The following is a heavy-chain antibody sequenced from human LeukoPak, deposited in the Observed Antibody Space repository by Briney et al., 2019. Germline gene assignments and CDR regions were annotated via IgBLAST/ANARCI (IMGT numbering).Heavy chain of an antibody. CDR1: GGSTSSYY. Sequence: PSETLSLTCTVSGGSTSSYYWSWIRQPAGKGLEWIGRIYTGGSTNYNPSLKSRVTMSVDTSKNQFSLKLSSVTAADTAVYYCARDEHSSSLFIARHYYYGMDVWGQGTTVTVSS. J-gene: IGHJ6*02. CDR3: ARDEHSSSLFIARHYYYGMDV. CDR2: IYTGGST. V-gene: IGHV4-4*07. D-gene: IGHD6-13*01.